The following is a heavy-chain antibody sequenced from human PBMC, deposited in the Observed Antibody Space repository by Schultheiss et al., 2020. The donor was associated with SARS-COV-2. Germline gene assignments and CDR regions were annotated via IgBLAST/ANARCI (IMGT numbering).Heavy chain of an antibody. CDR2: ISYDGSNK. J-gene: IGHJ4*02. D-gene: IGHD3-22*01. V-gene: IGHV3-30*01. Sequence: GGSLRLSCAASGFTFSSYAMHWVRQAPGKGLEWVAVISYDGSNKYYADSVKGRFTISRDNSKNTLYLQMNSLRAEDTAVYYCARDPRPMAYDSSGYYYGYFDYWGQGTLVTVSS. CDR3: ARDPRPMAYDSSGYYYGYFDY. CDR1: GFTFSSYA.